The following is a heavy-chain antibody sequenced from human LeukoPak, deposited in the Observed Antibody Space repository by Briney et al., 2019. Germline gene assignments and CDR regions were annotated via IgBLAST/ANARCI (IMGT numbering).Heavy chain of an antibody. CDR1: GGSFSGYY. V-gene: IGHV4-34*01. CDR2: INHSGST. CDR3: ARLGYGSGDY. J-gene: IGHJ4*02. Sequence: SETLSLTCAVYGGSFSGYYWSWIRQPPGKGPEWIGEINHSGSTNYNPSLKSRVTISVDTSKNQFSLKLSSVTAADTAVYYCARLGYGSGDYWGQGTLVTVSS. D-gene: IGHD3-10*01.